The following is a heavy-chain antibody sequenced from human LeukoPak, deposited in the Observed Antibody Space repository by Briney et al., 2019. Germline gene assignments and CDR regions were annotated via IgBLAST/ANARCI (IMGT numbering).Heavy chain of an antibody. J-gene: IGHJ6*03. CDR1: GGSISAGSYY. CDR2: IYTSGRT. V-gene: IGHV4-61*02. D-gene: IGHD3-16*02. CDR3: ARVMGASWFFYLDV. Sequence: ASETLSLTCTVSGGSISAGSYYWSWIRQPAGKGLEWVGRIYTSGRTDYNASLKSRVTISVDTSKNHFSLNLTSVTAADTAVYYCARVMGASWFFYLDVWGKGTTVTVSS.